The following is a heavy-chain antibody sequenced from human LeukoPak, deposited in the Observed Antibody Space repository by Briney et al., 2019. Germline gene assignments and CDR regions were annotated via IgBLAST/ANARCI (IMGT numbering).Heavy chain of an antibody. J-gene: IGHJ3*02. D-gene: IGHD1-26*01. CDR1: GGSISSYY. CDR3: ARGEGATTDDALDI. V-gene: IGHV4-4*07. Sequence: SETLSLTCTVSGGSISSYYWSWIRQPAGKGLEWIGRIYTSGSTNYNPSLKSRVTMSVDTSKNQFSLKLSSVTAADTAVYYCARGEGATTDDALDIWGQGTMVTVSS. CDR2: IYTSGST.